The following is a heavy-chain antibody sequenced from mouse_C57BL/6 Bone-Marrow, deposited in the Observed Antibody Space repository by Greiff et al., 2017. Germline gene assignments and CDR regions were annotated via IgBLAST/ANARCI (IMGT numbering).Heavy chain of an antibody. CDR3: ERLSMVTHDLDY. D-gene: IGHD2-2*01. J-gene: IGHJ2*01. Sequence: EVQLVESGGDLVKPGGSLKLSCAASGFTFSSYGMSRVRQTPDKRLEWVATISSGGSYTYYPDSVKGRCTISRDNAKNTLYLQMSSLKSEDTAMYCCERLSMVTHDLDYWGQGTTLTVSS. CDR1: GFTFSSYG. CDR2: ISSGGSYT. V-gene: IGHV5-6*01.